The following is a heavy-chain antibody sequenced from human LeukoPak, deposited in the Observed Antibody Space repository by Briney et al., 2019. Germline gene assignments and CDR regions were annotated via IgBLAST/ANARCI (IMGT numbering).Heavy chain of an antibody. Sequence: GGSLRLSCAASGFTFSSYAMSWVRQAPGKGLEWVSAISGSGGSTYYADSVKGRFTISRDNSKNTLYLQMNSLRAEDTAVYYCARDRGVRGVITPPFDYWGQGTLVTVSS. J-gene: IGHJ4*02. CDR1: GFTFSSYA. CDR2: ISGSGGST. CDR3: ARDRGVRGVITPPFDY. D-gene: IGHD3-10*01. V-gene: IGHV3-23*01.